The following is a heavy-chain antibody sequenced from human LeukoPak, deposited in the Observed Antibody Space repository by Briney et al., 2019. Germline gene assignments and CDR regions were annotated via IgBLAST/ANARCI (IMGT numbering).Heavy chain of an antibody. CDR1: GFTFSSYG. Sequence: GGSLRLSCAASGFTFSSYGMRWVRQAPGKGLEWVAVISYDGSNKYYADSVKGRFTISRDNSKNTLYLQMNSLRAEDTAVYYCAKGPRAVAGTIGYWGQGTLVTVSS. CDR2: ISYDGSNK. D-gene: IGHD6-19*01. V-gene: IGHV3-30*18. J-gene: IGHJ4*02. CDR3: AKGPRAVAGTIGY.